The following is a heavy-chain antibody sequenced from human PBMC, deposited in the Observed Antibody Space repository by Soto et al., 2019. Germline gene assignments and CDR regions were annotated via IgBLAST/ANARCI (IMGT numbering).Heavy chain of an antibody. Sequence: QVQLQESGPGLVKPSQTLSLTCTVSGGSISSGGYYWSWIRQHPGKGLEWIGYIYYSGSTYYNPSRKSRVTTTVDTSKNQFSLKLSSVTAADTAVYYCARGAAKSGAPRIQLTYNWFDPGGQGTLVTVSS. J-gene: IGHJ5*02. V-gene: IGHV4-31*03. D-gene: IGHD5-18*01. CDR1: GGSISSGGYY. CDR2: IYYSGST. CDR3: ARGAAKSGAPRIQLTYNWFDP.